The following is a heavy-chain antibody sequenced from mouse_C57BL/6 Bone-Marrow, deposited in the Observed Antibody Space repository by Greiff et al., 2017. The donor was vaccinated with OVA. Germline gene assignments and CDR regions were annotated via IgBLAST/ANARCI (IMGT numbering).Heavy chain of an antibody. D-gene: IGHD1-1*01. CDR1: GYTFTSYW. V-gene: IGHV1-50*01. Sequence: VQLQQPGAELVKPGASVKLSCKASGYTFTSYWMQWVKQRPGQGLEWIGEIDPSDSYTNYNQKFKGKATLTVDTSSSTAYMQLSSLTSEDSAVYYCARVVENFDYWGQGTTLTVSS. CDR2: IDPSDSYT. CDR3: ARVVENFDY. J-gene: IGHJ2*01.